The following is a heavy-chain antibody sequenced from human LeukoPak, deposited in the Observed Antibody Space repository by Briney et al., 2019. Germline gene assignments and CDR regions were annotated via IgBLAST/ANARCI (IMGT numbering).Heavy chain of an antibody. CDR1: GFTFSSYS. CDR2: ISSSSSYI. V-gene: IGHV3-21*01. D-gene: IGHD6-19*01. Sequence: PGGSLRLSCAASGFTFSSYSMNWVRQAPGKGLEWVSSISSSSSYIYYAESVKGRFTISRDNAKNSLYLQMNSLRAEDTAVYYCARAHSGWYDYWGQGTLVTVSS. J-gene: IGHJ4*02. CDR3: ARAHSGWYDY.